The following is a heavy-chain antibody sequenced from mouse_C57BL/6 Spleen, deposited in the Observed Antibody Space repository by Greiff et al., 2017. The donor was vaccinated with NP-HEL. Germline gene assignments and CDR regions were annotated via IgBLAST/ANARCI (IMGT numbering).Heavy chain of an antibody. J-gene: IGHJ2*01. Sequence: ELKVVESGGGLVKPGGSLKLSCAASGFTFSDCGMHWVRQAPEKGLEWVAYISSGSSTIYYADTVKGRFTISRDNAKNTLFLQMTSLRSEDTAMYYCARGCPDYFDYWGQGTTLTVSS. V-gene: IGHV5-17*01. CDR1: GFTFSDCG. CDR2: ISSGSSTI. CDR3: ARGCPDYFDY.